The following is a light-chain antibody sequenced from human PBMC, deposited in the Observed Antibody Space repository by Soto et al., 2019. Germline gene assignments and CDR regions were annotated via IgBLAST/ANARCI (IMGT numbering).Light chain of an antibody. CDR3: SSYTSSSTL. Sequence: QSALTQPASVSGSPGQSITISCTGTSRDVGGYNYVSWYQQHPGKAPKLMIYAVTDRPSGVSSRFSGSKSGNTASLTISGLQAEDEADYYCSSYTSSSTLFGTGTKVTVL. CDR2: AVT. J-gene: IGLJ1*01. CDR1: SRDVGGYNY. V-gene: IGLV2-14*01.